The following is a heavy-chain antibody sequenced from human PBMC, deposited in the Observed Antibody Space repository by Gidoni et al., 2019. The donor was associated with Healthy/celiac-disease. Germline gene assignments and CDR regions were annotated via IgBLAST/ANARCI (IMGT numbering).Heavy chain of an antibody. Sequence: QVQLQASGPGLVKPSETLSLTCTVAGCSISSYSWSWIRQPPGKGLEWIGYIYYSGSTNYNPSLKSRVTISVDTSKNQFSLKLSSVTAADTAVYYCARDLSGSGSTFDPWGQGTLVTVSS. V-gene: IGHV4-59*01. D-gene: IGHD3-10*01. CDR1: GCSISSYS. CDR3: ARDLSGSGSTFDP. J-gene: IGHJ5*02. CDR2: IYYSGST.